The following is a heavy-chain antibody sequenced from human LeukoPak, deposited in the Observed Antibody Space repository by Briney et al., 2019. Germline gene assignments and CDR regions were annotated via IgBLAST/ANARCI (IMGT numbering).Heavy chain of an antibody. Sequence: ASVKVSCKVFGYTLTKLSMHWVRQAPGKGLEWMGGFDPEDGETIYAQKFQGRVTMTRDTSISTAYMELSRLRSDDTAVYYCAKNFNGVVPAAISYYYYMDVWGKGTTVTVSS. CDR3: AKNFNGVVPAAISYYYYMDV. V-gene: IGHV1-24*01. CDR2: FDPEDGET. D-gene: IGHD2-2*01. CDR1: GYTLTKLS. J-gene: IGHJ6*03.